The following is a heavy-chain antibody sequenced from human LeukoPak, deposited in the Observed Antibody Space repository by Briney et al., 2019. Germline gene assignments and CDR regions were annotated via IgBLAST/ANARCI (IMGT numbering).Heavy chain of an antibody. D-gene: IGHD3-9*01. CDR2: ISAYNGNT. CDR1: GYTFTSYG. CDR3: ARDSYYDILTGYSRNYYYGMDV. V-gene: IGHV1-18*01. Sequence: GASVKASCKASGYTFTSYGISWVRQAPGQGLEWMGWISAYNGNTNYAQKLQGRVTTTTDTSTSTAYMGLRSLRSDDTAVYYCARDSYYDILTGYSRNYYYGMDVWGQGTTVTVSS. J-gene: IGHJ6*02.